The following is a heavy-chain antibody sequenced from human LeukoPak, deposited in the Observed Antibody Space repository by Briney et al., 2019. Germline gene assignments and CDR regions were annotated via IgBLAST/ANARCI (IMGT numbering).Heavy chain of an antibody. V-gene: IGHV4-38-2*02. D-gene: IGHD1-1*01. J-gene: IGHJ5*02. CDR2: IYHSGST. CDR3: ARENLEVVPAHWFDP. Sequence: PSETLSLTCTVSGYSISSGYYWGWIRQPPGKGLEWIGSIYHSGSTYYNPSLKSRVTISVDTSKNQFSLKLSSVTAADTAVYYCARENLEVVPAHWFDPWGQGTLVTVSS. CDR1: GYSISSGYY.